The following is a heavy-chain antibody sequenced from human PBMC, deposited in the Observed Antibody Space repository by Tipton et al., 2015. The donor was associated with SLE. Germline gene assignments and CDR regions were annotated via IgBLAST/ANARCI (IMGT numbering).Heavy chain of an antibody. V-gene: IGHV4-31*03. CDR3: ARTNSGEYYFDY. D-gene: IGHD3-16*01. Sequence: LRLSCTVFGGSMRSGGYYWSWIRQHPGKGLEWIGYIYYSGSTYYNPSLKSRITISVDTSKNQFSLELSSVTSADTAVYYCARTNSGEYYFDYWGQGTLVTVSS. CDR1: GGSMRSGGYY. CDR2: IYYSGST. J-gene: IGHJ4*02.